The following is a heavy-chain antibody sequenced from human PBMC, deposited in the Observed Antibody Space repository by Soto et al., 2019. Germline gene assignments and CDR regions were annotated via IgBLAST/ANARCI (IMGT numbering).Heavy chain of an antibody. CDR3: AREDYGDYEGVYFDY. CDR2: ISYDGSNK. J-gene: IGHJ4*02. CDR1: GFTFSSYA. V-gene: IGHV3-30-3*01. D-gene: IGHD4-17*01. Sequence: QVQLVESGGGVVQPGRSLRLSCAASGFTFSSYAIHWVRQAPGKGLEWVAVISYDGSNKYYADSVKGRFTISRDNSKNTLYLQMNSLRAEDTAVYYCAREDYGDYEGVYFDYWGQGTLVTVSS.